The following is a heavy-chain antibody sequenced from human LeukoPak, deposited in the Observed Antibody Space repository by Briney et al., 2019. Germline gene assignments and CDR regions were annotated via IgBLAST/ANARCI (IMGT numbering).Heavy chain of an antibody. J-gene: IGHJ4*02. CDR3: ARLDNSGYYHIDY. CDR1: GGSISSNRYY. V-gene: IGHV4-39*01. D-gene: IGHD3-22*01. CDR2: IFYTGST. Sequence: SETLSLTCTVSGGSISSNRYYWVWIRQPPGKGLKWIGNIFYTGSTYYNPSLKSRVTISVDTSKNQFSLKLSSVTAADTAVYYCARLDNSGYYHIDYWGQGTLVSVSS.